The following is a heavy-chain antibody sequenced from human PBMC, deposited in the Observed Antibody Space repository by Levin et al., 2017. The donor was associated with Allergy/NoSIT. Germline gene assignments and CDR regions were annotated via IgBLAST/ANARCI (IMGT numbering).Heavy chain of an antibody. J-gene: IGHJ6*02. CDR3: AKDGDSSSWSDYYYGMDV. Sequence: GGSLRLSCAASGFMFSSYGMHWVRQAPGKGLEWVAVISYEGSSKNYADSVKGRFTISRDNSKNTLYLQMNSLRAEDTAVYYCAKDGDSSSWSDYYYGMDVWGQGTTVTVSS. CDR2: ISYEGSSK. D-gene: IGHD6-13*01. CDR1: GFMFSSYG. V-gene: IGHV3-30*18.